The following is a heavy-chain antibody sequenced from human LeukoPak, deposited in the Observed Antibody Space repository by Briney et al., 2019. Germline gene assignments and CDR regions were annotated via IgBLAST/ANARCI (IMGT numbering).Heavy chain of an antibody. CDR2: IYYSGST. CDR3: ARGQIRDYYDSSGYPLPDY. J-gene: IGHJ4*02. D-gene: IGHD3-22*01. CDR1: GGSISSSTYN. Sequence: SETLSLTCTVSGGSISSSTYNWGWIRQHPGKGLEWIGYIYYSGSTYYNPSLKSRVTISVDTSKNQFSLKLSSVTAADTAVYYCARGQIRDYYDSSGYPLPDYWGQGTLVTVSS. V-gene: IGHV4-31*03.